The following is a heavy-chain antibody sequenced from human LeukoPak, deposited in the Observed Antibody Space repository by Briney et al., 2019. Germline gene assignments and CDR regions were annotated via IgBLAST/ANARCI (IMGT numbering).Heavy chain of an antibody. CDR2: ISYDGSNK. J-gene: IGHJ4*02. D-gene: IGHD3-22*01. Sequence: GGSLRLSCAASGFTFSSYGMHWARQAPGKGLEWVAVISYDGSNKYYADSVKGRFTISRDNSKNTLYLQMNSLRAEDTAVYYCVTDHPYYYDSSGYLLDYWGQGTLVTVSS. V-gene: IGHV3-30*03. CDR3: VTDHPYYYDSSGYLLDY. CDR1: GFTFSSYG.